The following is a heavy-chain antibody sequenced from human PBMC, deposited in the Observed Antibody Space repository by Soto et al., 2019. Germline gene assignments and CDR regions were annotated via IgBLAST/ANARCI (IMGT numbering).Heavy chain of an antibody. D-gene: IGHD3-10*01. Sequence: ASVKVSCKASGGTFSSYAISWVRQAPGQGLEWMGGIIPIFGTANYAQKFQGRVTITADESTSTAYMELSSLRSEDTAVYYCVRDSYGSGSTTAPVYWGQGTLVTVSS. V-gene: IGHV1-69*13. CDR2: IIPIFGTA. CDR1: GGTFSSYA. J-gene: IGHJ4*02. CDR3: VRDSYGSGSTTAPVY.